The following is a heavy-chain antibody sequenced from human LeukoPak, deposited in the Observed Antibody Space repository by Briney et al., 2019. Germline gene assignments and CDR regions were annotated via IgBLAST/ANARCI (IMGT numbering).Heavy chain of an antibody. D-gene: IGHD3-9*01. CDR2: ISYDGSNK. CDR1: GFTFSSYA. V-gene: IGHV3-30-3*01. CDR3: ARRNDILTGYPIDY. Sequence: PGGSLRLSCAASGFTFSSYAMHWVRQAPGKGLEWVAVISYDGSNKYYADSVKGRFTISRDNSKNTLYLQMNSLRAEDTAVYYCARRNDILTGYPIDYWGQGTLVTVSS. J-gene: IGHJ4*02.